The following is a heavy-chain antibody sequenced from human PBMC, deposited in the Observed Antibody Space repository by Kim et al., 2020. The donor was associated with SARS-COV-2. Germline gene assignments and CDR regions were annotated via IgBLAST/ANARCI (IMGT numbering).Heavy chain of an antibody. CDR1: GFTFSSYA. V-gene: IGHV3-23*01. J-gene: IGHJ6*02. CDR2: ISGSGGST. CDR3: ALTAAAGTSDYYYGMDV. Sequence: GGSLRLSCAASGFTFSSYAMSWVRQAPGKGLEWVSAISGSGGSTYYADSVKGRFTISRDNSKNTLYLQMNSLRAEDTAVYYCALTAAAGTSDYYYGMDVWGQGTPGTVSS. D-gene: IGHD6-13*01.